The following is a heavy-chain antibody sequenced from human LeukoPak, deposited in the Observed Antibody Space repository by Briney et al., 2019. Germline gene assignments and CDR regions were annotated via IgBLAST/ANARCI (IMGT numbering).Heavy chain of an antibody. Sequence: GASVKVSCKASGGTFSSYAISWVRQAPGQGLECMGGIIPLFGTANYAQKFQGRVTITADKSTSTAYMELSSLRSEDTAVYYCARGVPWITMIVVVNSGAFDIWGQGTMVTVSS. J-gene: IGHJ3*02. D-gene: IGHD3-22*01. CDR2: IIPLFGTA. CDR3: ARGVPWITMIVVVNSGAFDI. V-gene: IGHV1-69*06. CDR1: GGTFSSYA.